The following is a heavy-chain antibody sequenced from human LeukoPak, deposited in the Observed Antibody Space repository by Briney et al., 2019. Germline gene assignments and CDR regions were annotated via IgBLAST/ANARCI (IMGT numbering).Heavy chain of an antibody. CDR3: ASSSYYDSSGFNLDY. V-gene: IGHV1-69*13. Sequence: SVTVSCKASGGTFSSYAISWVRQAPGQGLEWMGGIIPIFGTANYAQKFQGRVTITADESTSTAYMELSSLRSEDTAVYYCASSSYYDSSGFNLDYWGQGTLVTVSS. D-gene: IGHD3-22*01. CDR2: IIPIFGTA. J-gene: IGHJ4*02. CDR1: GGTFSSYA.